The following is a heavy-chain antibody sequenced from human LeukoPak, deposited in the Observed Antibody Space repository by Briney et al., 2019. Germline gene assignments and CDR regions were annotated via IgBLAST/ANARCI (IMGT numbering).Heavy chain of an antibody. Sequence: GGSLRLSCAASGFTFSDYYMSWIRQAPGKGLEWVSYISSSGSTIYYADSVKGRFTISRDNAKNSLYLQMNSLRAEDTAVYYCARVPVDTAMVTGLDYWDQGTLVTVSS. CDR1: GFTFSDYY. V-gene: IGHV3-11*04. J-gene: IGHJ4*02. D-gene: IGHD5-18*01. CDR3: ARVPVDTAMVTGLDY. CDR2: ISSSGSTI.